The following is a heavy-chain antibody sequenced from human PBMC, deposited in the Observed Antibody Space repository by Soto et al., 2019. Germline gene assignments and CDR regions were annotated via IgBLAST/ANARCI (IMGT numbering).Heavy chain of an antibody. V-gene: IGHV1-3*01. CDR2: INAGNGNT. J-gene: IGHJ6*02. CDR1: GYTFTSYA. D-gene: IGHD2-2*01. Sequence: GASVKVSCKASGYTFTSYAMHWVRQAPGQRLEWMGWINAGNGNTKYSQKFQGRVTITRDTSASTACMELSSLRSEDTAVYYCARGGRVVPAAPDYYYYYGMDVWGQGTTVTVSS. CDR3: ARGGRVVPAAPDYYYYYGMDV.